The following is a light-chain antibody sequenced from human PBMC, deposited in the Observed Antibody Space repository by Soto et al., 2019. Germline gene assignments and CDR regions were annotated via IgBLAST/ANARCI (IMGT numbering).Light chain of an antibody. V-gene: IGKV3-20*01. J-gene: IGKJ5*01. CDR1: QSLNRD. CDR2: GVY. CDR3: QFYGSSLIT. Sequence: EIVLTQSPATLSMSPGERATLSCRASQSLNRDLAWYQQKPRQSPRLLINGVYTRATGIPDRFSGSGSGTDFTLTISRLEPEDFAIYYCQFYGSSLITFGQGTRLEI.